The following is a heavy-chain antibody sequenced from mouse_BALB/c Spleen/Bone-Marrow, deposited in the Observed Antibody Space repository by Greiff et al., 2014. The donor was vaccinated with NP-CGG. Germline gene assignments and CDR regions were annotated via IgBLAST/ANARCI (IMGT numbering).Heavy chain of an antibody. Sequence: VHVKQSGAELVKPGASVKLSCTASGFNIKDTYMHWVKQRPEQGLEWIGRIDPANGNTKYDPKFQGKATITADTSSNTAYPQLSSLTSEDTAVYYCARSRDYGSSYYAMDYWGQGTSVTVSS. CDR2: IDPANGNT. CDR3: ARSRDYGSSYYAMDY. V-gene: IGHV14-3*02. D-gene: IGHD1-1*01. CDR1: GFNIKDTY. J-gene: IGHJ4*01.